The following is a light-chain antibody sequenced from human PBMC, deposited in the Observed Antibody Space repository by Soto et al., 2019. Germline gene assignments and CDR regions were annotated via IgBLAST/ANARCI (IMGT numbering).Light chain of an antibody. CDR2: EVS. Sequence: QSALTQPASVSGSPGQSTTISCTGTSSDVGGYNYVSWYQQHPGKAPKLMIYEVSNRPSGVSNRFSGSKSGNTASLTISGLQAEDEADYYCSSYTSSSTLEGVFGGGTKLTVL. J-gene: IGLJ3*02. V-gene: IGLV2-14*01. CDR1: SSDVGGYNY. CDR3: SSYTSSSTLEGV.